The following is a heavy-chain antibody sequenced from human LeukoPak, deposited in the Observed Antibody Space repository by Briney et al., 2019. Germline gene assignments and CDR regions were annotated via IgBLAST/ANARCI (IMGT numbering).Heavy chain of an antibody. V-gene: IGHV1-46*01. D-gene: IGHD3-10*01. CDR2: INPSGGST. J-gene: IGHJ4*02. Sequence: ASVKVSCKASGYTFTSYYMHWVRQAPGQGLEWMGIINPSGGSTSYAQKFQGRVTMTRDTSTSTVYMELSSLRSEDTAVYYCARECGSGSSCRSFDHWGQGTLVTVSS. CDR3: ARECGSGSSCRSFDH. CDR1: GYTFTSYY.